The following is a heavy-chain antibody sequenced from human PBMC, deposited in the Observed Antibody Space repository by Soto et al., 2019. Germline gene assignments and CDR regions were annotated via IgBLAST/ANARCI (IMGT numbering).Heavy chain of an antibody. CDR3: ARARADYCSGGRCSRFDY. Sequence: EVQLVESGGGLVQPGGSLRLSCAASGFTFSSYWMSWVRQAPGKGLEWVANIKQDGSEKNYVDSVKGRFTISRDNAKNTRYLQMNSLRAEDTAVYYCARARADYCSGGRCSRFDYWGQGTLVTVSS. D-gene: IGHD2-15*01. V-gene: IGHV3-7*01. CDR1: GFTFSSYW. J-gene: IGHJ4*02. CDR2: IKQDGSEK.